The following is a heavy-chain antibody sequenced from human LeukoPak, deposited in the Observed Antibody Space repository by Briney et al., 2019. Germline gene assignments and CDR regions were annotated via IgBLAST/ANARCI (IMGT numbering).Heavy chain of an antibody. Sequence: PSETLSLTCTVSGGSISSSSYYWGWIRQPPGKGLEWIGSIYYSGSTYYNPSLKSRVTISVDTSKNQFSLKLSSVTAADTAVYYCARGTDYYDSSGYYSDYWGQGTLVTVSS. CDR1: GGSISSSSYY. V-gene: IGHV4-39*07. J-gene: IGHJ4*02. D-gene: IGHD3-22*01. CDR3: ARGTDYYDSSGYYSDY. CDR2: IYYSGST.